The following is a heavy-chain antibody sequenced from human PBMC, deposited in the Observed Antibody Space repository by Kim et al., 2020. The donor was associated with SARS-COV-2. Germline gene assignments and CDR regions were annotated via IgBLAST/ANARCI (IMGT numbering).Heavy chain of an antibody. CDR3: AKDTGSGWIHSYFDY. V-gene: IGHV3-9*01. CDR2: ISWNSGSI. J-gene: IGHJ4*02. D-gene: IGHD6-19*01. CDR1: GFTFDDYA. Sequence: GGSLRLSCAASGFTFDDYAMHWVRQAPGKGLEWVSGISWNSGSIGYADSVKGRFTISRDNAKNSLYLQMNSLRAEDTALYYCAKDTGSGWIHSYFDYWGQGTLVTVSS.